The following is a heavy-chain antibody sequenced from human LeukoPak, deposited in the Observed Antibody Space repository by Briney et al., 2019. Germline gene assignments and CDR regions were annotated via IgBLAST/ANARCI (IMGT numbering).Heavy chain of an antibody. D-gene: IGHD3-9*01. CDR3: AKDIRYFDS. CDR1: GFTFSSYA. V-gene: IGHV3-23*01. CDR2: IGGSGGST. Sequence: GGSLRLSCAASGFTFSSYAMSWVRQAPGKGLEWVSRIGGSGGSTYYADSVKGRLTISRDNSKNTLYLQMNSLRAEDTAIYYCAKDIRYFDSWGQGTLVTVSS. J-gene: IGHJ4*02.